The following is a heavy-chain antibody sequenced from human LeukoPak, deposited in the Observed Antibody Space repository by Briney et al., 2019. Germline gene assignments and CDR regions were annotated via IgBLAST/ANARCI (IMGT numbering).Heavy chain of an antibody. CDR3: ARDCGGNCDDAFDI. CDR1: GGTFSSYA. V-gene: IGHV1-69*13. D-gene: IGHD4-23*01. Sequence: GASVKVSCKASGGTFSSYAISWVRQAPGQGPEWMGGIIPIFGTANYAQKFQGRVTISADESTSTAYMELSSLRSEDTAVYYCARDCGGNCDDAFDIWGQGTMVTVSS. CDR2: IIPIFGTA. J-gene: IGHJ3*02.